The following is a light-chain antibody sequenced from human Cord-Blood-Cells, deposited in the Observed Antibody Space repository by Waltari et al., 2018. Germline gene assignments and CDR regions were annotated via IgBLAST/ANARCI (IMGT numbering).Light chain of an antibody. CDR3: QQSYSTPRRLT. Sequence: DIQMTQSPSSLSASVGDRVTITCRASQSISSYLNWYQQKPGKAPKLLIYAASSLQSGFPSRFSGSGSGTDFTLTISSLQPEDFATYYCQQSYSTPRRLTFGGGTKVEIK. V-gene: IGKV1-39*01. CDR1: QSISSY. CDR2: AAS. J-gene: IGKJ4*01.